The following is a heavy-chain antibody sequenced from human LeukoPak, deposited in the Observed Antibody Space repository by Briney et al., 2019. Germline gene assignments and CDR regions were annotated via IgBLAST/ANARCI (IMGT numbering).Heavy chain of an antibody. Sequence: GGSLRLSCAASGFIFSTYAMHWVRQAPGKGLEYVSAISSNGGSTYYANSVKGRFTISRDNSKNTLYLQMGSLRAEDMAVYYCARGNLYYFDYWGQGTLVTVSS. CDR1: GFIFSTYA. CDR2: ISSNGGST. V-gene: IGHV3-64*01. CDR3: ARGNLYYFDY. J-gene: IGHJ4*02.